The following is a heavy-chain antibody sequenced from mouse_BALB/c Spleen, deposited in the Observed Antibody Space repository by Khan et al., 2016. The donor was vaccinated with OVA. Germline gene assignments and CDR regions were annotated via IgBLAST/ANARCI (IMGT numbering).Heavy chain of an antibody. CDR2: IWGGGST. V-gene: IGHV2-6-5*01. Sequence: QMQLEESGPGLVAPSQSLSITCTISGFSLTNYGIHWVRQPPGKGLEWLGVIWGGGSTYYNSALKSRLSISKDNSKSQVFLKMSSLQSDDTAMFYCAKGVWSYYYTLDYWGQGTSVTVSS. CDR1: GFSLTNYG. CDR3: AKGVWSYYYTLDY. J-gene: IGHJ4*01.